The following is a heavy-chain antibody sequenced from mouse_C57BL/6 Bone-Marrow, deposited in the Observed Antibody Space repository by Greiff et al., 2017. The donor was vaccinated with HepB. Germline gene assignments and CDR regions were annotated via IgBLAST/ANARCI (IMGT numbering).Heavy chain of an antibody. CDR3: ARLDYGSRSAMDY. D-gene: IGHD1-1*01. CDR1: GYTFTSYW. Sequence: QVQLQQPGAELVRPGPSVKLSCKASGYTFTSYWMHWVKQRPGQGLKWIGVIDPSDSYTNYNQTFKGKATLTVDTSTSTDYMQLSSMTSEDSAVYYCARLDYGSRSAMDYWGQGTSVTVSS. V-gene: IGHV1-59*01. J-gene: IGHJ4*01. CDR2: IDPSDSYT.